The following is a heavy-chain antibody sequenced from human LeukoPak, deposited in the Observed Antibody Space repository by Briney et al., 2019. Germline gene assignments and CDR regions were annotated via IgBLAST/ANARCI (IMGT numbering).Heavy chain of an antibody. CDR3: ARGIMTPYYMDV. D-gene: IGHD3-16*01. CDR1: GFTFSNYG. J-gene: IGHJ6*03. CDR2: ISGSGGSA. V-gene: IGHV3-23*01. Sequence: GGSLRLSCAASGFTFSNYGMSWVRQAPGKGLEWVSAISGSGGSAYYADSVKGRFTISRDNSKNTLYLQMNSLRAEDTAVYYCARGIMTPYYMDVWGKGTTVTVSS.